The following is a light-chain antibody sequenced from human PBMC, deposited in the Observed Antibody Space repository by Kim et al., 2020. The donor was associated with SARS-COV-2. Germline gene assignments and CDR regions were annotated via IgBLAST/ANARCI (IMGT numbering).Light chain of an antibody. CDR3: QQSSVIQYT. V-gene: IGKV1-39*01. J-gene: IGKJ2*01. CDR2: ASS. Sequence: SASVGDKVTGTCRARQIISTYLNRYKQKPGEAPKHLIYASSIMQSGVPSRFSGRGSGTVFTLTISRLQPEDFASYYCQQSSVIQYTFGQGTKLEI. CDR1: QIISTY.